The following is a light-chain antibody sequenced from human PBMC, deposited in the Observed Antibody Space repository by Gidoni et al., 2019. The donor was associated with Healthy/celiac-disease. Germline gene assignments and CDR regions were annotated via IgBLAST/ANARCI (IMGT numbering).Light chain of an antibody. J-gene: IGKJ1*01. V-gene: IGKV3-20*01. CDR3: QHYGSSPRT. CDR1: QSVSSIY. CDR2: GSS. Sequence: EIVLTQSPGTLSVSPGERATLSCRASQSVSSIYLAWYQQQPGHAPRLLIYGSSRRATGTPDRFSGSGSVTDFTLTNSRLEPEDFAVYYCQHYGSSPRTFGQGTKVEIK.